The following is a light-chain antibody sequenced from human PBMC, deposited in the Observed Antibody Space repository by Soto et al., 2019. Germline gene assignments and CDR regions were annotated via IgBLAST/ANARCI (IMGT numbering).Light chain of an antibody. CDR1: QTVIHNH. CDR2: GAS. V-gene: IGKV3-20*01. CDR3: QQHGTSPIT. J-gene: IGKJ5*01. Sequence: IVLTKSPDTLSLSPGERATHSCRASQTVIHNHLAWHQQKPCQTPRLLVYGASSRATGIPDRFSGSGSGTDFTLTISRLEPEDFAVYYCQQHGTSPITFGQGTRLEI.